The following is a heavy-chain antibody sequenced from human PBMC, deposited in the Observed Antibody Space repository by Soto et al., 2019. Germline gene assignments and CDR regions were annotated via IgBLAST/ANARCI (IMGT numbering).Heavy chain of an antibody. J-gene: IGHJ6*02. D-gene: IGHD3-3*01. CDR2: ISGSGGST. CDR3: AKVGVTYYDFWSGYYTDYYGMDV. V-gene: IGHV3-23*01. CDR1: GFTFSSYA. Sequence: GALRLSCAASGFTFSSYAMSWVRQAPGKGLEWVSAISGSGGSTYYADSVKGWFTISRDNSKNTLYLQMNSLRAEDTAVYYCAKVGVTYYDFWSGYYTDYYGMDVWGQGTTVTVSS.